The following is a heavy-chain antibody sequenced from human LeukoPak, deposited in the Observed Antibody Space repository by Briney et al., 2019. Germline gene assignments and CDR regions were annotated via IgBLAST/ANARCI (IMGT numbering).Heavy chain of an antibody. Sequence: SETLSLTCAVYGGSFSRYYWSWIGQPPGKRLEWIGEINHSGSTNYNPSLKSRVTTSVDTSKNQFSLKLSSVTAADTAVYYCARASYSYDINGWVPFDYWGQGTLVTVSS. J-gene: IGHJ4*02. CDR1: GGSFSRYY. D-gene: IGHD3-22*01. V-gene: IGHV4-34*01. CDR2: INHSGST. CDR3: ARASYSYDINGWVPFDY.